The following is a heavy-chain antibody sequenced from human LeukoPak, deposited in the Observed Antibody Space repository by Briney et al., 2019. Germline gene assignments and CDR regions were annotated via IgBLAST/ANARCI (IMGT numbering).Heavy chain of an antibody. D-gene: IGHD3-22*01. Sequence: SETLSLTCTVSGGSISSYYWSWIRQPPGKGLEWIGYIYYSGSTNYNPSLKSRVTISVDTSKNQFSLKLSSVTAAVTAVYYCAREGSSGYYSDYWGQGTPVTVSS. CDR1: GGSISSYY. V-gene: IGHV4-59*01. J-gene: IGHJ4*02. CDR3: AREGSSGYYSDY. CDR2: IYYSGST.